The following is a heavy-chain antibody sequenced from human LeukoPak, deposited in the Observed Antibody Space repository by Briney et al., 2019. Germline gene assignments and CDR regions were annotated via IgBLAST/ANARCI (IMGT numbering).Heavy chain of an antibody. V-gene: IGHV3-33*01. J-gene: IGHJ4*02. Sequence: GGSLRLSCAASGFTFNNYGMQWVRQAPGKGLEWVAVIWYDGSNKYYADSVKGRFTISRDNSKNTLYLQMNSLRAEDTAVCYCARDRGIAALSLDYWGQGTLVTVSS. CDR3: ARDRGIAALSLDY. CDR1: GFTFNNYG. CDR2: IWYDGSNK. D-gene: IGHD6-6*01.